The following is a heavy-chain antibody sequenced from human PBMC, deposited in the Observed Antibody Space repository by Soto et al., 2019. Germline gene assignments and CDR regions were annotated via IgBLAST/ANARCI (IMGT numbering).Heavy chain of an antibody. J-gene: IGHJ4*02. CDR2: IYAGGTS. V-gene: IGHV3-66*01. D-gene: IGHD6-19*01. CDR3: AREITSGWNAFDC. CDR1: GFTVRTSY. Sequence: EVQLVESGGGLVQPGGSLRLSCAASGFTVRTSYMNWVRQSPGRGLEWLSVIYAGGTSYHADSVKGRFTISRDESRNTVYLQMNSRRAEDTAVYYCAREITSGWNAFDCWGQGTLVTVSS.